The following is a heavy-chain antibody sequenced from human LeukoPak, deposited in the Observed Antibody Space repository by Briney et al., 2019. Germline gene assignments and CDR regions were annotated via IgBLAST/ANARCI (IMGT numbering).Heavy chain of an antibody. CDR1: GFTFSNYW. V-gene: IGHV3-7*01. Sequence: GGSLRLSCAASGFTFSNYWMHWVRQAPGKGLVWVANIKQDGSEEYYVDSVKGRFTISRDNAKNSLYLQMNSLRAEDTAVYYCAKLSGLRYMVRGVIITGDSDYWGQGTLVTVSS. CDR3: AKLSGLRYMVRGVIITGDSDY. D-gene: IGHD3-10*01. CDR2: IKQDGSEE. J-gene: IGHJ4*02.